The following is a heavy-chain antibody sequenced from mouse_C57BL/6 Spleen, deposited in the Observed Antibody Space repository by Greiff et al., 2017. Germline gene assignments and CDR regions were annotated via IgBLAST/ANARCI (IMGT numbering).Heavy chain of an antibody. CDR3: IDSSGSCDC. V-gene: IGHV1-83*01. CDR2: YPGSGNTY. D-gene: IGHD3-2*02. J-gene: IGHJ4*01. CDR1: YTFTDYYM. Sequence: VQLQQSGPELVKPGASVKMSCKASGYTFTDYYMHWVKQKPGKGLEWIGEIYPGSGNTYYNEKFKGKATLTADTSSSTAYMQLSSLTSEDSAVYFCAIDSSGSCDCWGQGTSVTVSS.